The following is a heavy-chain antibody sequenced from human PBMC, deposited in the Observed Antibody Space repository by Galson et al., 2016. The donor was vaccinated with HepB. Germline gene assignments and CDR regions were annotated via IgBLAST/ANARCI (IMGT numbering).Heavy chain of an antibody. Sequence: SVKVSCKASEGTFSTSAISWVRQAPGQGLEWMGRIIPIFGTANYAQKFQGRATITADEFTSTAYMELSSLGSEDTAVYYCARVLEGPSNWFDPWGQGTLVTVSS. CDR2: IIPIFGTA. CDR3: ARVLEGPSNWFDP. J-gene: IGHJ5*02. CDR1: EGTFSTSA. V-gene: IGHV1-69*13.